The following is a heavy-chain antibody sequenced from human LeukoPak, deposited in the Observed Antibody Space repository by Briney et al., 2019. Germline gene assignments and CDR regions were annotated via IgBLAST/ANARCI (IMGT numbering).Heavy chain of an antibody. CDR1: GFTFSSYA. CDR3: AKDYFRDSGYYCAFDI. J-gene: IGHJ3*02. CDR2: IWCDGSNK. D-gene: IGHD3-22*01. V-gene: IGHV3-33*06. Sequence: GGSLRLSCAASGFTFSSYAMHWVRQAPGKGLEWVAVIWCDGSNKFYAESVKGRFTIYRDISKNTLYLQMNSLRAEDTAVYYCAKDYFRDSGYYCAFDIWGQGTMVTVSS.